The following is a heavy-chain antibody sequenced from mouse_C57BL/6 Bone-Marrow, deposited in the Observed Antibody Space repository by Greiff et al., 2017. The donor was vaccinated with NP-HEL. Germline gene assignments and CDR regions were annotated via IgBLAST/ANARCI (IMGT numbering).Heavy chain of an antibody. CDR1: GYTFTSYW. D-gene: IGHD2-4*01. J-gene: IGHJ2*01. V-gene: IGHV1-74*01. CDR2: IHPSDSDT. CDR3: APWGYDYDGGFDY. Sequence: QVHVKQPGAELVKPGASVKVSCKASGYTFTSYWMHWVKQRPGQGLEWIGRIHPSDSDTNYNQKFKGKATLTVDKSSSTAYMQLSSLTSEDSAVYYCAPWGYDYDGGFDYWGQGTTLTVSS.